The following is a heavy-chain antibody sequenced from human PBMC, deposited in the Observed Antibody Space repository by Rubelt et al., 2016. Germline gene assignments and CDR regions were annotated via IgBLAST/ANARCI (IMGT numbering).Heavy chain of an antibody. D-gene: IGHD5-12*01. CDR1: GYIFTTYT. CDR3: ARDWGASGYQYDY. Sequence: QVQLVQSGSELKKPGDSVKVSCQASGYIFTTYTMNWLRQAPGQGLEWMGWINTNTENPTYAQGFTGRFVFSLDTSVSTADLEITNRKTEDSAVYYCARDWGASGYQYDYWGQGTLVTVSS. V-gene: IGHV7-4-1*02. CDR2: INTNTENP. J-gene: IGHJ4*02.